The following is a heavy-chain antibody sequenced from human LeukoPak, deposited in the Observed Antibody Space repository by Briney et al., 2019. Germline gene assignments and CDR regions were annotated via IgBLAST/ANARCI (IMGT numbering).Heavy chain of an antibody. D-gene: IGHD1-26*01. V-gene: IGHV3-30*02. CDR1: VFTLSIYG. Sequence: GGSPSLSCAASVFTLSIYGMNWVRQAPGKGLYWVAFLRYDGSTAFYEDSVKGRFTISRDSSKNTLYLQMNSLTPADTAIYYCAKDPYGGTYPSYFDYWGQGTLVTVSS. CDR3: AKDPYGGTYPSYFDY. J-gene: IGHJ4*02. CDR2: LRYDGSTA.